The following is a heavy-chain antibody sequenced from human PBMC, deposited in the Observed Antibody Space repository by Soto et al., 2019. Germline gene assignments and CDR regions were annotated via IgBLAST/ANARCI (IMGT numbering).Heavy chain of an antibody. J-gene: IGHJ3*02. CDR1: GGTFSSYA. CDR3: ARSRVTYYYDRSAFDI. V-gene: IGHV1-69*01. D-gene: IGHD3-22*01. CDR2: IIPIFGTA. Sequence: QVQLVQSGAEVKKPGSSVKVSCKASGGTFSSYAISWVRQAPGQGLEWMGGIIPIFGTANYAQKFQGRVTITADESTSTAYMELSSLRSEDTAVYYCARSRVTYYYDRSAFDIWGQGSMVTVYS.